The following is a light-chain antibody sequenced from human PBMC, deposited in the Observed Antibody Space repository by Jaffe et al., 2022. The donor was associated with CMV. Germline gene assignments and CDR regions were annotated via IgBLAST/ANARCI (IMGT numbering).Light chain of an antibody. CDR3: QQYDNSLYT. CDR2: GAS. CDR1: QSVSSNF. Sequence: EIVLTQSPGTLSLSPGETATLSCRASQSVSSNFLAWYQQTPGQAPRLLIYGASSRATGIPDRFRGSGSGTDFTLTISRLEPEDFAVYYCQQYDNSLYTFGQGTKLEIK. V-gene: IGKV3-20*01. J-gene: IGKJ2*01.